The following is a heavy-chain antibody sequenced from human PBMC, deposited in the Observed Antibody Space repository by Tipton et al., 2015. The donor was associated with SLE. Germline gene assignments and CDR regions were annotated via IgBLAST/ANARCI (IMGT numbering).Heavy chain of an antibody. CDR1: GGSISSHY. D-gene: IGHD6-13*01. Sequence: TLSLTCTVSGGSISSHYWSWIRQPPGKGLEWIGYVYYSGSTNYNPSLKSRVTISVDTSKNQFSLKLSSVTAADTAVYYCARDLLGSSWPNYYWYGMDVWGQGTTVTVSS. V-gene: IGHV4-59*11. CDR2: VYYSGST. J-gene: IGHJ6*02. CDR3: ARDLLGSSWPNYYWYGMDV.